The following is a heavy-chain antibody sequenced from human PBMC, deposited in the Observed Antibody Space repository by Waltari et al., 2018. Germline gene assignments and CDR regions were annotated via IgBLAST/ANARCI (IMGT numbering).Heavy chain of an antibody. CDR3: ARDLVHYFDY. D-gene: IGHD3-16*01. V-gene: IGHV3-53*01. CDR2: LYSAGHT. J-gene: IGHJ4*02. CDR1: GLTISDNY. Sequence: EVQLVESGGGLIQPGGSLRLSCAASGLTISDNYMSWVRQAPGKGLGWVSVLYSAGHTYYADSVKGRFTISRDSSKNTLYLQMNSLRTEDTAVYYCARDLVHYFDYWGQGTLVTVSS.